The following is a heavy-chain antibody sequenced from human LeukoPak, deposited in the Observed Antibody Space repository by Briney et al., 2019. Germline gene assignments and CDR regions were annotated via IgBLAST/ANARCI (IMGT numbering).Heavy chain of an antibody. J-gene: IGHJ6*04. V-gene: IGHV1-18*04. D-gene: IGHD2-2*01. CDR1: GYTFTSYG. Sequence: ASVKVSCKASGYTFTSYGISWVRQAPGQGLEWMGWISAYNGNTNYAQKLQGRVTMTTDTSTSTAYMELRSLRSDDTAVYYCASDPPYCSSTSCYRHYYYYYGMDVWGKGTTVTVSS. CDR3: ASDPPYCSSTSCYRHYYYYYGMDV. CDR2: ISAYNGNT.